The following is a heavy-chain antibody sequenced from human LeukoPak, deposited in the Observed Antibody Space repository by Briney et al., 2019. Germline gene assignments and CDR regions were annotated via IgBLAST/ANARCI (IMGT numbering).Heavy chain of an antibody. CDR3: AKAVVVPTATPFDY. D-gene: IGHD2-2*01. CDR1: GFTFSSYS. V-gene: IGHV3-21*04. Sequence: GGSLRLSCAASGFTFSSYSMNWVRQAPGKGLEWVSSITSSSSYIYYADSVKGRFTISRDNSKNTLYMQMNSLRAEDTAVYYCAKAVVVPTATPFDYWGQGTLVTVSS. J-gene: IGHJ4*02. CDR2: ITSSSSYI.